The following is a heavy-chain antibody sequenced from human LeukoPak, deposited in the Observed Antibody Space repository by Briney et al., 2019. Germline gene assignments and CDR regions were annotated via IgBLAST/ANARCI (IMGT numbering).Heavy chain of an antibody. Sequence: AGGSLRLSCATSGLTFSNYDMNWVRVRQAPGQGLEWVSSISGSGADTYYADSVRGRFTISRDNSKTTLYLQMSSLRADDTAVYYCAKSYNNPTVAIRVPGVIPYFDSWGQGTLVTVSS. V-gene: IGHV3-23*01. D-gene: IGHD4-11*01. CDR2: ISGSGADT. CDR1: GLTFSNYD. J-gene: IGHJ4*02. CDR3: AKSYNNPTVAIRVPGVIPYFDS.